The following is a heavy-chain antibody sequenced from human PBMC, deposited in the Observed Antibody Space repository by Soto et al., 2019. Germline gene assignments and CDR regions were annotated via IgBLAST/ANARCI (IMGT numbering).Heavy chain of an antibody. D-gene: IGHD2-21*02. J-gene: IGHJ2*01. CDR3: AKGLAYCGGDCYSHFDL. Sequence: QVQLVESGGGVVQPGRSLRLSCAASGFTFSSYGMHWVRQAPGKGLEWVAVISYDGSNKYYADSVKGRFTISRDNSKNTLYLQMNSLRAEDTAVYYCAKGLAYCGGDCYSHFDLWGRGTLVTFSS. V-gene: IGHV3-30*18. CDR1: GFTFSSYG. CDR2: ISYDGSNK.